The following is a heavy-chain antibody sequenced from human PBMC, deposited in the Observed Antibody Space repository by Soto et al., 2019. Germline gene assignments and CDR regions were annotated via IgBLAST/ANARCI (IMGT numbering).Heavy chain of an antibody. Sequence: SVKVSCKASGGTFSIYAISGVLQSRLQWLEWMGGIIPIFGTANYAQKFQGRVTITADESTSTAYMELSSLRSEDTAVYYCARDTYYYGSGPGADSVWGQGTTVTVPS. CDR3: ARDTYYYGSGPGADSV. CDR2: IIPIFGTA. D-gene: IGHD3-10*01. V-gene: IGHV1-69*13. J-gene: IGHJ6*02. CDR1: GGTFSIYA.